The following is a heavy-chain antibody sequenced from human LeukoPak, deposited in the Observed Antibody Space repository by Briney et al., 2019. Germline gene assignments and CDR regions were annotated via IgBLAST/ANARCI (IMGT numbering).Heavy chain of an antibody. D-gene: IGHD2-2*01. CDR2: INPHSGGT. J-gene: IGHJ4*02. CDR1: GYTFTGYF. V-gene: IGHV1-2*02. Sequence: ASVKVSCKASGYTFTGYFIHWVRQAPGQGLEWMGWINPHSGGTNYAQKFQGGVTMTRDTSITTAYMELSSLRSDDTAVYYCARDVGEYCSSTNCYASHYWGQGTLVTVSS. CDR3: ARDVGEYCSSTNCYASHY.